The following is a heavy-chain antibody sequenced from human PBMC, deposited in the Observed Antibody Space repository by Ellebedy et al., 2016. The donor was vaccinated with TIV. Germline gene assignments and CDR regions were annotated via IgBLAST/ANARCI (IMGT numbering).Heavy chain of an antibody. D-gene: IGHD3-10*01. CDR2: VYYSGIA. Sequence: MPSETLSLTCTVSNGSISGSFWSWVRRPPGKGLEWIGYVYYSGIANYNPSLKSRLTISVDTSRNQSSLKLNSVTAADTAVYYCARDSDKTVRGTLDYWGQGTLVTVSS. CDR3: ARDSDKTVRGTLDY. J-gene: IGHJ4*02. V-gene: IGHV4-59*12. CDR1: NGSISGSF.